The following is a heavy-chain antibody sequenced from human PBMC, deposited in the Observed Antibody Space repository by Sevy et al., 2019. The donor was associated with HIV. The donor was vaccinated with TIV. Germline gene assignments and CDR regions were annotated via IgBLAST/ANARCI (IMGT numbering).Heavy chain of an antibody. D-gene: IGHD3-22*01. CDR3: AKDLAYESSGYHDY. V-gene: IGHV3-23*01. CDR2: ITGNGGST. CDR1: GFTFRSYT. Sequence: GGSLRLSCSASGFTFRSYTMNWVRQAPGKGLEWVSAITGNGGSTYYADSVKGRFTISRDNSKSTLYLKMNSLRAEDTALYYCAKDLAYESSGYHDYWGQGTLVTVSS. J-gene: IGHJ4*02.